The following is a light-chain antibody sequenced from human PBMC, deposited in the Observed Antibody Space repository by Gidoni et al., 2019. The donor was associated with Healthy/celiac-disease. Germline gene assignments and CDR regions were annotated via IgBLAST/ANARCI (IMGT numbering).Light chain of an antibody. J-gene: IGKJ5*01. V-gene: IGKV1-13*02. CDR1: QGISSA. CDR3: QQFNSYLIT. CDR2: DAS. Sequence: AIQLTQSPSSLSASVGDRVTITCRASQGISSALAWYQQKPGNAPKLLIYDASSLESGVTSRFSGSGSWTDFTLTISSLQPEDFATYYCQQFNSYLITFGQGTRLEIK.